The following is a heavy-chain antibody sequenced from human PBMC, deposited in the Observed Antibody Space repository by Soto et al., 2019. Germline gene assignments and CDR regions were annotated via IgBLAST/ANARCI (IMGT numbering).Heavy chain of an antibody. J-gene: IGHJ4*02. CDR2: ISGSDGKT. V-gene: IGHV3-23*01. D-gene: IGHD3-3*01. CDR1: GFTFSSYA. CDR3: ARWSYLDY. Sequence: GGSLRLSCAASGFTFSSYAMSWVRQAPGKGLEWVSAISGSDGKTFYADSVKGRFSISRDTSQSTLYLQMNSLRADDTAMYYCARWSYLDYWGQGTRVTVSS.